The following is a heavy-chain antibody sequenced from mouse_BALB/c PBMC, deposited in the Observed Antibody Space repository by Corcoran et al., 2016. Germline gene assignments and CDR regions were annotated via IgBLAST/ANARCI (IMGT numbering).Heavy chain of an antibody. CDR2: INPYNDGT. V-gene: IGHV1S136*01. J-gene: IGHJ2*01. Sequence: EDQLQQSGPELVETGASVMMSCKASGYTFTSYVMHWVKQKTGQGLEWIGYINPYNDGTKYNEKFKGKATLTSDTSSSTAYMELSSLTSEDSAVYYCASYYFDYWGQGTTLTVSS. CDR3: ASYYFDY. CDR1: GYTFTSYV.